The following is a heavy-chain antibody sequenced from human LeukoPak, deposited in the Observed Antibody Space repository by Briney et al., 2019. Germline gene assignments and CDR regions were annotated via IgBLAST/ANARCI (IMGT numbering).Heavy chain of an antibody. J-gene: IGHJ4*02. D-gene: IGHD2-2*01. Sequence: PSETLPLTCTVSGYSISSGYYWGWIRQPPGKGLEWIGEINHSGSTNYNPSLKSRVTISVDTSKNQFSLKLSSVAAADTAVYYCARRVVVPAAEDYWGQGTLVTVSS. CDR3: ARRVVVPAAEDY. V-gene: IGHV4-38-2*02. CDR1: GYSISSGYY. CDR2: INHSGST.